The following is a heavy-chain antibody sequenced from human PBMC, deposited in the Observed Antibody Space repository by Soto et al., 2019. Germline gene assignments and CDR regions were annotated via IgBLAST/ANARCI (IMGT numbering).Heavy chain of an antibody. CDR2: INHSGST. CDR1: GGSFSGYY. D-gene: IGHD3-9*01. CDR3: ARSILTYYDILTGYNWFDP. J-gene: IGHJ5*02. Sequence: QVQLQQWGAGLLKPSETLSLTCAVYGGSFSGYYWSWIRQPPGKGLEWIGEINHSGSTNYNQSLKNRVPISVDTSNNQFSLKLSSVTAADTAVYYCARSILTYYDILTGYNWFDPWGQGTLVTVSS. V-gene: IGHV4-34*01.